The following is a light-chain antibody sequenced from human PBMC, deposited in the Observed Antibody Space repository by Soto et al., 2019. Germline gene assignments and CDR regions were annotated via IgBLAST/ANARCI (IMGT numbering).Light chain of an antibody. CDR2: EVS. V-gene: IGLV2-14*01. Sequence: QSALTQPASVSGSPGQSITISCTGTSSDVGGYNYVSWYQQHPGKAPKLMIYEVSNRPSGVSSRFSGSKSGNTASLTISELQAEDEADYYCSSWTGSGRVFGGGTKLTVL. CDR1: SSDVGGYNY. J-gene: IGLJ2*01. CDR3: SSWTGSGRV.